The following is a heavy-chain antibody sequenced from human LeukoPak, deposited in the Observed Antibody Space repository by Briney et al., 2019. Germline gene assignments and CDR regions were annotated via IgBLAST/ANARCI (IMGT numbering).Heavy chain of an antibody. CDR2: ISSSSTV. V-gene: IGHV3-48*01. D-gene: IGHD4-17*01. Sequence: TGGSLRLSYAAYGFTYSSYSMNWVRQAPGKALEWVSYISSSSTVYYADSVKGRFTISRDNAKNSLYLQMNSLRAEDTAVYYCARDYYGAVPFDYWGQGTLVTVSS. CDR1: GFTYSSYS. CDR3: ARDYYGAVPFDY. J-gene: IGHJ4*02.